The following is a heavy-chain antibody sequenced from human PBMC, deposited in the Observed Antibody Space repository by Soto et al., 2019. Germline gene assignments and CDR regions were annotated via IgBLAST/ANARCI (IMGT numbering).Heavy chain of an antibody. CDR2: ISHGGSP. Sequence: QLTLQESGSGVVKPSQTLSLTCAVSGGSVSSGVFSWNWIRQPPGQGLEWIGYISHGGSPHYTPSLRGGVSISVDRSTNVISLNLTSMTPADTAVYFCARGHYYYAMDVWGQWTTVTVSS. CDR1: GGSVSSGVFS. CDR3: ARGHYYYAMDV. J-gene: IGHJ6*02. V-gene: IGHV4-30-2*01.